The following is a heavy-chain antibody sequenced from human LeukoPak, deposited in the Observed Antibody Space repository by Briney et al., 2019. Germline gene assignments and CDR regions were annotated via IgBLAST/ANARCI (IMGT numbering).Heavy chain of an antibody. J-gene: IGHJ4*02. CDR3: AKVPTGNYDSSGYFDY. CDR1: RFTFSSYA. V-gene: IGHV3-23*01. D-gene: IGHD3-22*01. CDR2: ISGSGGST. Sequence: GGSLRLSCAASRFTFSSYAMSWVRQAPGKGLEWVSAISGSGGSTYYADSVKGRFTISRDNSKNTLYLQMNSLRAEDTAVYYCAKVPTGNYDSSGYFDYWGRGTLVTVSS.